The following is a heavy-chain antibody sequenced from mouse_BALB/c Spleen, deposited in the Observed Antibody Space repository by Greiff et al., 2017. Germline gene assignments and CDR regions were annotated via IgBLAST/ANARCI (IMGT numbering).Heavy chain of an antibody. V-gene: IGHV3-2*02. D-gene: IGHD2-2*01. CDR2: ISYSGST. CDR1: GYSITSDYA. Sequence: VQLKESGPGLVKPSQSLSLTCTVTGYSITSDYAWNWIRQFPGNKLEWMGYISYSGSTSYNPSLKSRISITRDTSKNQFFLQLNSVTTEDTATYYCGAYGYDGFAYWGQGTLVTVSA. CDR3: GAYGYDGFAY. J-gene: IGHJ3*01.